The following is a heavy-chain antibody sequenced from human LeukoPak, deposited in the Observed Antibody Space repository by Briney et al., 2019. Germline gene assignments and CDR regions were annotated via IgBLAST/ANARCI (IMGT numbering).Heavy chain of an antibody. J-gene: IGHJ5*02. V-gene: IGHV1-46*01. CDR1: GYTFTSYY. D-gene: IGHD3-3*01. Sequence: ASVKVSCKASGYTFTSYYMHWVRQAPGQGLEWMGIINPSGGSTSYAQKFQGRVTMTRDTSTSTVYMELSSLRSEDTAVYYCARTAYYDFWSGYAPPHNRFDPWGQGTLVTVSS. CDR3: ARTAYYDFWSGYAPPHNRFDP. CDR2: INPSGGST.